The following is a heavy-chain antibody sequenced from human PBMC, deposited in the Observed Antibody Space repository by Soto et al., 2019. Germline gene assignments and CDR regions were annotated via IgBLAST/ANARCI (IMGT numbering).Heavy chain of an antibody. CDR3: AAYCSGGSCYSGNY. CDR1: GVTFSSYT. V-gene: IGHV1-69*02. Sequence: QVQLVQSGAEVKKPGSSVKVSCTASGVTFSSYTISWVRQAPGQGLEWMGRIIPILGIANYAQKFQGRVTITADKSTSTAYMELSSLRSEDTAVYYCAAYCSGGSCYSGNYWGQGTLVTVSS. CDR2: IIPILGIA. D-gene: IGHD2-15*01. J-gene: IGHJ4*02.